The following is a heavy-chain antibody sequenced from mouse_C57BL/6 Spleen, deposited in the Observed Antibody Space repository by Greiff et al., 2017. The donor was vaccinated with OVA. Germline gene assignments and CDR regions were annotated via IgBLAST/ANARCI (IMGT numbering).Heavy chain of an antibody. CDR2: INPNNGGT. J-gene: IGHJ3*01. CDR3: ARGVYYYGSAWFAY. V-gene: IGHV1-26*01. D-gene: IGHD1-1*01. CDR1: GYTFTDYY. Sequence: EVQLQQSGPELVKPGASVKISCKASGYTFTDYYMNWVKQSHGKSLEWIGDINPNNGGTSYNQKFKGKATLTVDKSSSTAYMELRSLTSEDSAVYYCARGVYYYGSAWFAYWGQGTLVIVSA.